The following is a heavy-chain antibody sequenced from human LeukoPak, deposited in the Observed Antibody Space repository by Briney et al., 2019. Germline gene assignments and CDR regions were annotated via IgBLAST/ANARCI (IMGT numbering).Heavy chain of an antibody. CDR2: INHSGST. CDR1: GGSFSGYY. V-gene: IGHV4-34*01. Sequence: SETLSLTCAVYGGSFSGYYWGWIRQPPGKGLEWIGEINHSGSTNYNPSLKSRVTISVDKSKNQFSLKLTSVTAADTALYYCARFSAPLRFRIDYWGQGTLVTVSS. CDR3: ARFSAPLRFRIDY. J-gene: IGHJ4*02. D-gene: IGHD3-16*01.